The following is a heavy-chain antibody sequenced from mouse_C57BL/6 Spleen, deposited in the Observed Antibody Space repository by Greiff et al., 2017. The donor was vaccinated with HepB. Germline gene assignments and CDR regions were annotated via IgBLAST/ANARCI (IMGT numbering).Heavy chain of an antibody. CDR1: GFTFSDYG. CDR2: ISSGSSTI. D-gene: IGHD3-1*01. Sequence: EVKLMESGGGLVKPGGSLKLSCAASGFTFSDYGMHWVRQAPEKGLEWVAYISSGSSTIYYADTVKGRFTISRDNAKNTLFLQMTSLRSEDTAMYYCALGGEDFDYWGQGTTLTVSS. CDR3: ALGGEDFDY. J-gene: IGHJ2*01. V-gene: IGHV5-17*01.